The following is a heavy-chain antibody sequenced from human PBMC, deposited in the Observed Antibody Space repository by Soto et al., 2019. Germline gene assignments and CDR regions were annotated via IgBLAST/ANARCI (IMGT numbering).Heavy chain of an antibody. V-gene: IGHV3-7*01. J-gene: IGHJ4*02. CDR1: GFTFSSYW. CDR3: ARGQDYGSLYYFDY. D-gene: IGHD4-17*01. CDR2: IKQDGSEK. Sequence: PGGSLRLSCAASGFTFSSYWMSWVRQAPGKGLEWVANIKQDGSEKYYVDSVKGRFTISRDNAKNSLYLQMNSLRAEDTAVYYCARGQDYGSLYYFDYWGQGTLVTVS.